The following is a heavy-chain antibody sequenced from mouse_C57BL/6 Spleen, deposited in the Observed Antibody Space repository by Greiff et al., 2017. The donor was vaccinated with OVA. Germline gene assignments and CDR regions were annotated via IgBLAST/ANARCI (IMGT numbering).Heavy chain of an antibody. CDR2: INYDGSST. J-gene: IGHJ4*01. CDR1: GFTFSDYY. CDR3: ARGGVYYGNSYAMDY. Sequence: EVKLMESEGGLVQPGSSMKLSCTASGFTFSDYYMAWVRQVPEKGLEWVANINYDGSSTYYLDSLKSRFIISRDNAKNILYLQMSSLKSEDTATYYCARGGVYYGNSYAMDYWGQGTSVTVSS. V-gene: IGHV5-16*01. D-gene: IGHD2-1*01.